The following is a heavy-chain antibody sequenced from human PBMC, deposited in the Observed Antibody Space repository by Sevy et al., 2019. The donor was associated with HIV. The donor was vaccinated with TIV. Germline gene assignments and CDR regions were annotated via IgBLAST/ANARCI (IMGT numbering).Heavy chain of an antibody. J-gene: IGHJ5*02. D-gene: IGHD3-10*01. CDR3: ARHQAPMVRVVIPTGFDP. CDR2: IYPGDSDT. CDR1: GYSFTSYW. Sequence: GESLKISCKGSGYSFTSYWIGWVRQMPGKGLEWMGIIYPGDSDTRYSPSFQGQVTISADKSISTAYLQWSSLKASDTAMYYCARHQAPMVRVVIPTGFDPWGQGTLVTVSS. V-gene: IGHV5-51*01.